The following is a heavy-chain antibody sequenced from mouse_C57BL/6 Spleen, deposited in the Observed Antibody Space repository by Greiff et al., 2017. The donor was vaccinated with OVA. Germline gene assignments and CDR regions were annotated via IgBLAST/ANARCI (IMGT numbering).Heavy chain of an antibody. CDR1: GYAFSSSW. CDR3: ARSIYYDYDYFDY. CDR2: IYPGDGDT. D-gene: IGHD2-4*01. J-gene: IGHJ2*01. Sequence: QVQLQQSGPELVKPGASVKISCKASGYAFSSSWMNWVKQRPGQGLEWIGRIYPGDGDTNYNGKFKGKATLTADKSSSTAYMQLSSLTSEDSAVYFCARSIYYDYDYFDYGGQGTTLTVSS. V-gene: IGHV1-82*01.